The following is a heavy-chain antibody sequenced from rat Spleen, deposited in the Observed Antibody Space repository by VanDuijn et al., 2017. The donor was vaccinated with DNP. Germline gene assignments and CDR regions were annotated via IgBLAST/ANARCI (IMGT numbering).Heavy chain of an antibody. Sequence: QVQLKESGPGLVQPTQTLSITCTVSGFSITGYYLQWVRQTPGKGLEWLGFMRSGGSTQYNSAFESRLSFTRDTSKNQMFLKMNSLKTEDTGVYYCARSTTRKALNAWGQGTSVTVSS. CDR3: ARSTTRKALNA. CDR2: MRSGGST. J-gene: IGHJ4*01. CDR1: GFSITGYY. D-gene: IGHD1-4*01. V-gene: IGHV2-65*01.